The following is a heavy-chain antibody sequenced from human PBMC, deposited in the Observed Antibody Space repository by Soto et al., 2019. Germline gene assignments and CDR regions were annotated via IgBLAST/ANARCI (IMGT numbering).Heavy chain of an antibody. CDR1: GYTFSTYG. Sequence: QVQLVQSGAEVKKPGASVKVSCKASGYTFSTYGFSCVRQAPGQGLEWMGWIGADNGDTNYAQNFQGRVTMTTDTSTTTSYMELRSLTSDDTAVYFCARDWKGAEGCDPWGQGTLVTVSS. V-gene: IGHV1-18*01. J-gene: IGHJ5*02. D-gene: IGHD1-1*01. CDR3: ARDWKGAEGCDP. CDR2: IGADNGDT.